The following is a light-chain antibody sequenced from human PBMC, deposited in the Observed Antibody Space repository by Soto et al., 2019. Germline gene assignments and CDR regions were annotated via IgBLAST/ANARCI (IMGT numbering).Light chain of an antibody. CDR1: QTISGW. CDR2: DAS. J-gene: IGKJ1*01. V-gene: IGKV1-5*01. CDR3: LQYNGYYRT. Sequence: TQSLSTLSASVGDTVTITCRASQTISGWLAWYQQRPGKAPNLLIFDASTLESGVPSRFSGSGSGTTFTLTISSLQSDDFATYYCLQYNGYYRTFGQGTKVDIK.